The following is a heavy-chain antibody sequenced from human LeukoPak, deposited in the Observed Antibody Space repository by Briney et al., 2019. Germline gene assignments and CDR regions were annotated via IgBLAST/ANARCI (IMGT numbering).Heavy chain of an antibody. D-gene: IGHD3-22*01. Sequence: PGGSLRLSCPASGFTFSSYSMNWVRQAPGKGLEWVSSISSSSSYIYYADSVKGRFTISRDNAKNSLYLQMNSLRAEDTAVYYCARDLGYYDSSGYWGYAFDIWGQGTMVTVSS. CDR1: GFTFSSYS. V-gene: IGHV3-21*01. J-gene: IGHJ3*02. CDR2: ISSSSSYI. CDR3: ARDLGYYDSSGYWGYAFDI.